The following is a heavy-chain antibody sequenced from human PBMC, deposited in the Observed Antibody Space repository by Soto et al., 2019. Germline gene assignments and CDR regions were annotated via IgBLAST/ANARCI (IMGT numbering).Heavy chain of an antibody. CDR3: ARGKSIAAAGTSAFDI. Sequence: SVKVSCKASGGTFSSYAISWVRQAPGQGLEWMGGIIPIFGTANYAQKFQGRVTITADESTSTAYMELSSLRSEDTALYYCARGKSIAAAGTSAFDIWGQGTMVTVSS. J-gene: IGHJ3*02. CDR2: IIPIFGTA. D-gene: IGHD6-13*01. CDR1: GGTFSSYA. V-gene: IGHV1-69*13.